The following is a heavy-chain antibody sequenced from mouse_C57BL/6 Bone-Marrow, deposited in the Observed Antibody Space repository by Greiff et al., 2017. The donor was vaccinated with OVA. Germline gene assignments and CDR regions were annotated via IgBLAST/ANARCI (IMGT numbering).Heavy chain of an antibody. Sequence: EVKLVESGGDLVKPGGSLKLSCAASGFTFSSYGMSWVRQTPDKRLEWVATISSGGSYTYYPDSVKGRFTISRDNAKNTLYLQMSSMKAEDTAKYYCARRGLRYYAMDYWGQGTSVTVSS. D-gene: IGHD2-4*01. CDR2: ISSGGSYT. CDR1: GFTFSSYG. CDR3: ARRGLRYYAMDY. V-gene: IGHV5-6*02. J-gene: IGHJ4*01.